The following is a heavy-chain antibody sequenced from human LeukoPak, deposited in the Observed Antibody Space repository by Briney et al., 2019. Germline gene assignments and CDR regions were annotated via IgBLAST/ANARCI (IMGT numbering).Heavy chain of an antibody. CDR2: INPNSGGT. D-gene: IGHD3-22*01. J-gene: IGHJ4*02. Sequence: ASVKVSCKASGYTFTSYYMHWVRQAPGQGLEWMGWINPNSGGTNYAQKFQGRVTMTRDTSISTAYMELSRLRSDDTAVYYCARGSYDSSEGDYWGQGTLVTVSS. V-gene: IGHV1-2*02. CDR3: ARGSYDSSEGDY. CDR1: GYTFTSYY.